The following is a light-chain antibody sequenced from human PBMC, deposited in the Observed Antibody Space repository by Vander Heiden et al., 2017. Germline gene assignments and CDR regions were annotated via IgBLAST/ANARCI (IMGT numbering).Light chain of an antibody. CDR3: QQDDTWPRT. CDR2: GAS. J-gene: IGKJ1*01. CDR1: QSVSSN. Sequence: EIVMTQSPATLSVSPGERATLSCRASQSVSSNLAWYQQKPGQAPRLLIYGASTRATGIPARFSGSGSGTEFTLTISSLQSGDFGVYYCQQDDTWPRTFGQGTKVE. V-gene: IGKV3-15*01.